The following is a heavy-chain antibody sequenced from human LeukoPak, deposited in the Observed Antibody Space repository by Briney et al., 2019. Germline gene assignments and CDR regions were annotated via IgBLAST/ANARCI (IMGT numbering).Heavy chain of an antibody. J-gene: IGHJ4*02. CDR1: GGSISSSTSY. CDR2: VYYSGST. V-gene: IGHV4-39*01. Sequence: SETLSLTCTVSGGSISSSTSYWGWIRQPPGKGLEWIGNVYYSGSTYYNPSLKSRVTISVDTSKKQFSLRLSSVTAADTAVYYCARYYCGGDCYSGYFDYWGQGTLVTVSS. D-gene: IGHD2-21*02. CDR3: ARYYCGGDCYSGYFDY.